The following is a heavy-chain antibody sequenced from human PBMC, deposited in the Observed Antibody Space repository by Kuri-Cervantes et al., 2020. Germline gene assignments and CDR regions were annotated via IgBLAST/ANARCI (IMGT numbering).Heavy chain of an antibody. CDR3: ARAPYEGGYYGSTVLYVDS. CDR2: INHTGST. CDR1: GGSFSAYY. V-gene: IGHV4-34*01. J-gene: IGHJ4*02. Sequence: SETLSLTCAVYGGSFSAYYLSWIRQPPVKGLEWIGEINHTGSTNYNPSLKSRVSMSVDTSKNQLSLRLSSVTAADTAVYYCARAPYEGGYYGSTVLYVDSWGQGTLVTVSS. D-gene: IGHD3-22*01.